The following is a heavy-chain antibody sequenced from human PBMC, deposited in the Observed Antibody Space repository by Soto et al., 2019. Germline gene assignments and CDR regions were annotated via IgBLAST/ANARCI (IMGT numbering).Heavy chain of an antibody. CDR2: ISVSGASA. J-gene: IGHJ3*01. CDR3: AKFLTSSVDDASDF. D-gene: IGHD2-15*01. Sequence: GGSLRLSCVGAGFTFGSYAMGWVRQAPGKGLEWVSGISVSGASAYYLGSVTGRFTISRDNSMKTLFLQMNPLRAEDTAVYYCAKFLTSSVDDASDFWGQGTMVTVSS. V-gene: IGHV3-23*01. CDR1: GFTFGSYA.